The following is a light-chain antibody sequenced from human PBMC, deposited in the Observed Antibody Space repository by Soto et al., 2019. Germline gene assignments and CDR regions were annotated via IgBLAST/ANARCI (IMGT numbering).Light chain of an antibody. CDR1: SSDVGGYNY. Sequence: QSALTQPASVSGSPGQSITISCTGTSSDVGGYNYVSWYQQHPGKAPKVMIYEVSKRPSGVPDRFSGSKSGNTASLTVSGLQAEDEADYYCSSYAGNNNGVFGGGTKLTVL. CDR2: EVS. CDR3: SSYAGNNNGV. V-gene: IGLV2-8*01. J-gene: IGLJ3*02.